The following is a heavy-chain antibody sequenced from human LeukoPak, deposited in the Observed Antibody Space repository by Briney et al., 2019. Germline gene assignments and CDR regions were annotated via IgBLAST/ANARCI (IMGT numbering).Heavy chain of an antibody. V-gene: IGHV3-30-3*01. J-gene: IGHJ6*02. CDR3: ARVRMSAVTENLPWYYYGMDV. D-gene: IGHD4-17*01. CDR2: ISYDGSNK. Sequence: GRSLRLSCAASGFTFSSYAMHWVRQAPGKGLEWVAVISYDGSNKYYADSVKGRFTISRDNSKNTLYLQMNSLRAEDTAVYYCARVRMSAVTENLPWYYYGMDVWGQGTTVTVS. CDR1: GFTFSSYA.